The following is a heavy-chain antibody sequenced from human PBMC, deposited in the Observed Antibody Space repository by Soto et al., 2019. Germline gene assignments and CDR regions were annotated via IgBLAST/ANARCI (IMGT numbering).Heavy chain of an antibody. D-gene: IGHD3-3*01. Sequence: SQTLSLTFGISGDSVSRNSAVWNWIRQSPSRGLEWLGRTFYRSKWYNDYAASVKSRITISPDTSKNQFSLQLTSVTPDDAGVYYCARAGVTFFGLLPHFDLSGQGTLVIVSS. J-gene: IGHJ4*02. CDR2: TFYRSKWYN. CDR1: GDSVSRNSAV. CDR3: ARAGVTFFGLLPHFDL. V-gene: IGHV6-1*01.